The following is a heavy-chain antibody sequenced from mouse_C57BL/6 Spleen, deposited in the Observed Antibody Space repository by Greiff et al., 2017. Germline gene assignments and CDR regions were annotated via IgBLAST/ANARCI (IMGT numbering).Heavy chain of an antibody. D-gene: IGHD4-1*01. V-gene: IGHV10-1*01. Sequence: DVQLVESGGGLVQPKGSLKLSCAASGFSFNTYAMNWVRQAPGKGLELVARIRSKSNNYATYYADSVKDRFTISRDDSESMLYLQMNNLKTEDTAMYYCVALGRDYFDYWGQGTTLTVSS. J-gene: IGHJ2*01. CDR1: GFSFNTYA. CDR2: IRSKSNNYAT. CDR3: VALGRDYFDY.